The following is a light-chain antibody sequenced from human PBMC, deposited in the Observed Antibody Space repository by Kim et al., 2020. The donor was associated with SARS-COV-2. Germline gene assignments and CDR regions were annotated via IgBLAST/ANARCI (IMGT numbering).Light chain of an antibody. J-gene: IGKJ3*01. CDR1: QGISSS. CDR3: QQLNSYLT. Sequence: GDRVTITCRASQGISSSLAWYQQEPGKAPKLLIYAASTLQSGVPSRFSGSGSGTEFTLTISSLQPEDFATYYCQQLNSYLTFGPGTKVDIK. V-gene: IGKV1-9*01. CDR2: AAS.